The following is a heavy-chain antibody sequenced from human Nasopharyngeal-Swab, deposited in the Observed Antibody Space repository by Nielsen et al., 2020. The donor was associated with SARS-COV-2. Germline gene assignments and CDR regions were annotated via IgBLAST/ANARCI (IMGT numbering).Heavy chain of an antibody. CDR2: IYYSGST. CDR1: GGSISSSSYY. V-gene: IGHV4-39*01. J-gene: IGHJ4*02. CDR3: SSGELLLDY. D-gene: IGHD3-10*01. Sequence: SETLSLTCTVSGGSISSSSYYWGWIRQPPGKGLEWIGSIYYSGSTYYNPSLKSLVTISVDTSKNQFSLKLSSVTAADTAVYYCSSGELLLDYWGQGTLVTVSS.